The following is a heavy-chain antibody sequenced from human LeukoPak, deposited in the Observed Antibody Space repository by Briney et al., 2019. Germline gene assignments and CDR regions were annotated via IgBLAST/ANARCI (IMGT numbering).Heavy chain of an antibody. V-gene: IGHV3-30*02. D-gene: IGHD5-24*01. CDR2: IRYDGSNK. J-gene: IGHJ6*03. CDR3: AKSGIEMTVYYYYMDV. Sequence: QTGGSLRLSCAASGFTFSSYGMHWVRQAPGKGLEWVAFIRYDGSNKYYADSVKGRFTISRDNSKNTLYLQMNSLRAEDTAVYYCAKSGIEMTVYYYYMDVWGKGTTVTISS. CDR1: GFTFSSYG.